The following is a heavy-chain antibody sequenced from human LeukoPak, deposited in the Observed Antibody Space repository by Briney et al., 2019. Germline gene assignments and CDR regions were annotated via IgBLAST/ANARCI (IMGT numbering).Heavy chain of an antibody. CDR3: ARSHCSGGSCYSSFDY. V-gene: IGHV1-46*01. CDR1: GYTFTSYY. D-gene: IGHD2-15*01. Sequence: ASVKVSCKASGYTFTSYYMHWVRQAPGQGLEWMGIINPSGGSTSYAQKFQGRVTMTRDMSTSTVYMELSSLRSEDTAVYYCARSHCSGGSCYSSFDYWGQGTLVTVSS. CDR2: INPSGGST. J-gene: IGHJ4*02.